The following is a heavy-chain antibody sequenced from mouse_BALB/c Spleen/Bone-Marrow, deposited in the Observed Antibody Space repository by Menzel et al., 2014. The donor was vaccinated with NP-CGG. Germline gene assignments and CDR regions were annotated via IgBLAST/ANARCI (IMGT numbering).Heavy chain of an antibody. D-gene: IGHD1-1*01. Sequence: EVQGVESGGGLVQPGGSLELSCAASGFDFSRYWMSWVRQAPGKGLEWIGEINPDSSTINYTPSLKDKFIISRDNAKNTLYLQMSKVRSEDTALYYCSRLYYYGNFAYWGQGTLVTVSA. CDR2: INPDSSTI. V-gene: IGHV4-1*02. CDR3: SRLYYYGNFAY. J-gene: IGHJ3*01. CDR1: GFDFSRYW.